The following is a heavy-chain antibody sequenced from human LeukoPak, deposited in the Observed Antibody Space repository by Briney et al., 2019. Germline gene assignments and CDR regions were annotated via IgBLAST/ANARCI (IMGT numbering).Heavy chain of an antibody. J-gene: IGHJ4*02. CDR3: ARVQGYCSSTSCYFDY. V-gene: IGHV3-20*04. Sequence: GGSLRLSCAASGFTFDDYGMSWVRQAPGKGLEWVSGRNGGSTGYADSVKGRFTISRVNAKNSLYLQMNSLRAEDTALYYCARVQGYCSSTSCYFDYWGQGTLVTVSS. CDR1: GFTFDDYG. CDR2: RNGGST. D-gene: IGHD2-2*01.